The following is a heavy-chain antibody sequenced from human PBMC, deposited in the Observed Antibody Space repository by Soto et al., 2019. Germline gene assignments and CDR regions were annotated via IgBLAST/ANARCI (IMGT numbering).Heavy chain of an antibody. V-gene: IGHV4-59*01. CDR3: ARSDGSGYYYYGMDV. CDR2: IYYSGST. J-gene: IGHJ6*02. Sequence: ETLSLTCTVSGGSIGSYYWSWIRQPPGKGLEWIGYIYYSGSTNYNPSLKSRVTISVDTSKNQFSLKLSSVTAADTAVYYCARSDGSGYYYYGMDVWGQGTTVTVSS. D-gene: IGHD3-10*01. CDR1: GGSIGSYY.